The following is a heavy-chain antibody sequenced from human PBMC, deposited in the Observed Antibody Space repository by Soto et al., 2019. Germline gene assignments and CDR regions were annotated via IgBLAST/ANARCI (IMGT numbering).Heavy chain of an antibody. J-gene: IGHJ4*02. CDR3: AREWYYYDSSGYYHFDY. Sequence: GGSLRLSCAASGFTFSSYSMNWVRQAPGKGLEWVSSISSSSSYIYYADSVKGRFTISRDNAKNSLYLQMNSLRAEDTAVYYCAREWYYYDSSGYYHFDYWGQGTLVTVSS. CDR1: GFTFSSYS. D-gene: IGHD3-22*01. V-gene: IGHV3-21*01. CDR2: ISSSSSYI.